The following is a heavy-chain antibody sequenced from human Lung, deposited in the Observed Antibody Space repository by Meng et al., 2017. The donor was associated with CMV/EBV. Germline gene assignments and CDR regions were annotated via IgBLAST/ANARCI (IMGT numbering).Heavy chain of an antibody. CDR2: IDPNTGNP. Sequence: QVQLVESGSELKQPEASVKVSCRPSRYTFTSSALNWVRQAPGQVPVCMGWIDPNTGNPTYDQGFTGRFVFSLDTSVSTAYLQINSLRADDTAVYYCARDSPLDGYSLLDYWGQGTLVTVSS. CDR1: RYTFTSSA. J-gene: IGHJ4*02. CDR3: ARDSPLDGYSLLDY. D-gene: IGHD5-24*01. V-gene: IGHV7-4-1*02.